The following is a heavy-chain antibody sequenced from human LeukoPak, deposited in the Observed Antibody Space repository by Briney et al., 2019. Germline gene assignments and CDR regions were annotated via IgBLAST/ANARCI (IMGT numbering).Heavy chain of an antibody. V-gene: IGHV3-66*04. D-gene: IGHD6-19*01. J-gene: IGHJ3*02. CDR1: GTIVSTNY. CDR2: LYMNDNT. Sequence: SGGSLRLSCVSSGTIVSTNYMHWVRQAPGKGLESVSILYMNDNTYYADSVKGRFTISRDSSKKTLYLQMNSLRAEDTAVYYCARQYSSGRGTFDIWGQGTMVTVSS. CDR3: ARQYSSGRGTFDI.